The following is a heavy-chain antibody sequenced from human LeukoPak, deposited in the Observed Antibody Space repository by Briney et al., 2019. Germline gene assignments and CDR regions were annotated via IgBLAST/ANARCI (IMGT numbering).Heavy chain of an antibody. CDR1: GFTFSSYA. CDR2: ISGSGGST. J-gene: IGHJ4*02. D-gene: IGHD3-10*01. CDR3: EKDFGRFAELLSYYFDY. Sequence: PGGSLRLSCAASGFTFSSYAMSWVRQAPGKGLEWVSAISGSGGSTYYADSVKGRFTITRDNYKNTLYLQMNTLRAEDTAVYYCEKDFGRFAELLSYYFDYWGQGTLVTVS. V-gene: IGHV3-23*01.